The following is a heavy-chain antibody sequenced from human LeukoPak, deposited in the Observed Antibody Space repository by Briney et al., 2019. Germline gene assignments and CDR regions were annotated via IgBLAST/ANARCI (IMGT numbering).Heavy chain of an antibody. Sequence: GASVKVSCKPSGYSFSDYYLHWVRQTPEQGLEWMGRINPKTGDTLFAGKFQGRVTMTRDTSVNTAYLELSNLRSDDTAIYCCARGLPGGWLGGDCFDFWGQGTVLIVSA. CDR1: GYSFSDYY. D-gene: IGHD6-19*01. J-gene: IGHJ3*01. CDR3: ARGLPGGWLGGDCFDF. V-gene: IGHV1-2*02. CDR2: INPKTGDT.